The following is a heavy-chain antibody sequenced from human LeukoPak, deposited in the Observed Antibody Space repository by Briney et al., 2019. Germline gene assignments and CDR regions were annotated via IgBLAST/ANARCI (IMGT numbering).Heavy chain of an antibody. CDR1: GGTFSSYA. D-gene: IGHD2-21*01. CDR2: IIPIFGTA. J-gene: IGHJ4*02. CDR3: ARDILYPTISASFDY. V-gene: IGHV1-69*13. Sequence: SVKVSCKASGGTFSSYAINWVRQAPGQGLEWMGGIIPIFGTANYAQKFQGRVTITADESTSTAYMELSSLRSEDTAVYYCARDILYPTISASFDYWGQGTLVTVSS.